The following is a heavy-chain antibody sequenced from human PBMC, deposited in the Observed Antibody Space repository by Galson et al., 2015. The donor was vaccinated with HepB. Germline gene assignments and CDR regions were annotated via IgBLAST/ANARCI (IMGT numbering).Heavy chain of an antibody. Sequence: SLRLSCAASGFTFSSFSMNWVRQAPGKGLEWVTSISPTSNYMHYLDSVKGRFTISRNNAKNSLYLQMNSLRAEDTAVYYCARDWGIAVTDTWWFDPWGQGTLVTVSS. V-gene: IGHV3-21*01. CDR2: ISPTSNYM. J-gene: IGHJ5*02. CDR3: ARDWGIAVTDTWWFDP. CDR1: GFTFSSFS. D-gene: IGHD6-19*01.